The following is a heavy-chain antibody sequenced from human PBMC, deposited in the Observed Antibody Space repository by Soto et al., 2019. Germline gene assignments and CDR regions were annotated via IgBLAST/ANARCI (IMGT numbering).Heavy chain of an antibody. D-gene: IGHD2-2*01. V-gene: IGHV3-30-3*01. CDR3: AREDCSSTSCWGYYYYGMDV. CDR2: ISYDGSNK. Sequence: GGSLRLSCAASGFTFSSYAMHWVRQAPGKGLEWVAVISYDGSNKYYADSVKGRFTISRDNSKNTLYLQMNSLRAEDTAVYYCAREDCSSTSCWGYYYYGMDVWGQGTTVTVSS. CDR1: GFTFSSYA. J-gene: IGHJ6*02.